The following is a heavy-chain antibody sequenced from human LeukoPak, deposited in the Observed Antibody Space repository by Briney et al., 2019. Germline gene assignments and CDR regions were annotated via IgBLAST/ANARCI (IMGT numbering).Heavy chain of an antibody. V-gene: IGHV5-51*01. D-gene: IGHD2-15*01. J-gene: IGHJ2*01. CDR1: GYSFTSYW. Sequence: GESLKISCKCSGYSFTSYWIGRVRQMPGKGLEWMGLIHPGDSDTRYSPSFQGQVTISVDKSITTAYLQWSSLKASDIALYYCARVVVVTSTDWYFDLWGRGTLVTVSS. CDR3: ARVVVVTSTDWYFDL. CDR2: IHPGDSDT.